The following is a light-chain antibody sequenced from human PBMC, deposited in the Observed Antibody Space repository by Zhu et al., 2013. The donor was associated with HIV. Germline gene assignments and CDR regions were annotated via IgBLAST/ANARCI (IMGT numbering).Light chain of an antibody. CDR2: QAS. J-gene: IGKJ2*01. V-gene: IGKV1-5*03. CDR3: QQYSDFPYT. Sequence: DIQMTQSPSTLSASVGDRVTITCRASQSISASLAWYQQIPGKAPNLLIYQASSLESGVPSGFSGSGSGTEFTLTISSLQPDDFATYYCQQYSDFPYTFGQGTKVEIK. CDR1: QSISAS.